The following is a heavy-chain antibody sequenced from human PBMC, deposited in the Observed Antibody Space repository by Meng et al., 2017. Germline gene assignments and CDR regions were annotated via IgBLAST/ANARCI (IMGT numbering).Heavy chain of an antibody. V-gene: IGHV1-2*06. Sequence: QGQLVQAGAEGKTPAASVKVSCKPSGYNFPDYYIPWVRQAPGQGLKWMGRIDPKNGDTHYAQKFQGRITMTTDTFTSTAYMELRNLRSDDTAVYYCATRGNPYLNCWGQGTLVTVSS. CDR3: ATRGNPYLNC. CDR2: IDPKNGDT. J-gene: IGHJ4*02. CDR1: GYNFPDYY.